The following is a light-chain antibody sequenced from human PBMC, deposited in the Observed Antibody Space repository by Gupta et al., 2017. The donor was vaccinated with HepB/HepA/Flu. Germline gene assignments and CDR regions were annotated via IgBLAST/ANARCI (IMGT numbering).Light chain of an antibody. CDR3: QAWDRNLAV. V-gene: IGLV3-1*01. CDR1: NLGDYY. Sequence: SYGVTQPTSVSVSPGQTASITCSGDNLGDYYTSWYQQRPGQSPLLVIYQDNKRPSGIPERFSGSNSGNTATLTISDTQAMDEADYYCQAWDRNLAVFGGGTKLTVI. CDR2: QDN. J-gene: IGLJ2*01.